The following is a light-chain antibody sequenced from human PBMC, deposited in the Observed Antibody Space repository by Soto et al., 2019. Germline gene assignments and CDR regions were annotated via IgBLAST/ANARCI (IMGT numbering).Light chain of an antibody. Sequence: DIQMTQSPSTLSASVGDRVTITCRASQSISSWLAWYQQKPGTAPKLLIYKASTLQSGVPSRFSGSGSGTEFTFTISSLQPDDSATYYCQQYRDNWTFGQGTKVEI. V-gene: IGKV1-5*03. J-gene: IGKJ1*01. CDR1: QSISSW. CDR2: KAS. CDR3: QQYRDNWT.